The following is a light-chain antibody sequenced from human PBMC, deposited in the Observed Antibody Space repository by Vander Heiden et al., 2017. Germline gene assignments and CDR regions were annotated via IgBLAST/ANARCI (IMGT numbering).Light chain of an antibody. V-gene: IGKV1-5*03. Sequence: SPSTLSASVGDKVTITCRATQDITDWLAWYQQRPGEAPRLLIYKASNLESGVPSRFSGSGSGTQFTLTISSLQPDVSATYYCQQCASYYSFGQGTKVEIK. CDR3: QQCASYYS. CDR2: KAS. CDR1: QDITDW. J-gene: IGKJ2*03.